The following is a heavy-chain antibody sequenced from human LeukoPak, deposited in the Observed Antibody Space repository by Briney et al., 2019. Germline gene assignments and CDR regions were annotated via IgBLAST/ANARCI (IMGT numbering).Heavy chain of an antibody. Sequence: GGSLRLSCAASGFTFSSYAMSWVRQAPGKGLEWVSAISGSGGSTYYADSVKGRFTISRDNSKNTLYLQMNSLRAEDTAVYYCAIPTYSSSWQSYYFDYWGQGTLVTVSS. V-gene: IGHV3-23*01. D-gene: IGHD6-13*01. CDR1: GFTFSSYA. J-gene: IGHJ4*02. CDR3: AIPTYSSSWQSYYFDY. CDR2: ISGSGGST.